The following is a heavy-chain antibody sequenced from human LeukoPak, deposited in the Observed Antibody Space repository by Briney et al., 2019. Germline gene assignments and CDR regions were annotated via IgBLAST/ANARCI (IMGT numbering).Heavy chain of an antibody. V-gene: IGHV3-9*01. D-gene: IGHD3-10*01. J-gene: IGHJ4*02. Sequence: GGSLRLSCAASGFTFDDYAMHWVRQAPGKGLEWVSGISWNSGSIGYADSVKGRFTISRDNAKNSLYLQMNSLRAEDTAVYYCARGTLRGVIDYWGQGTLVTVSS. CDR2: ISWNSGSI. CDR3: ARGTLRGVIDY. CDR1: GFTFDDYA.